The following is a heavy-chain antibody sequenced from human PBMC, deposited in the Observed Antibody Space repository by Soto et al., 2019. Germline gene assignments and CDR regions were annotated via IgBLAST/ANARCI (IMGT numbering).Heavy chain of an antibody. J-gene: IGHJ4*01. CDR1: GYSISSGSY. D-gene: IGHD6-19*01. CDR2: IYHGGTT. CDR3: ARVHVMVVAGSTFDY. V-gene: IGHV4-38-2*02. Sequence: SETLSLTCTVSGYSISSGSYLAWIRQPPGKGPEWIASIYHGGTTFYNPSLKSRITISVDTSNNQFSLKLTSVTAADTAVYYCARVHVMVVAGSTFDYWGHGTLVTVSS.